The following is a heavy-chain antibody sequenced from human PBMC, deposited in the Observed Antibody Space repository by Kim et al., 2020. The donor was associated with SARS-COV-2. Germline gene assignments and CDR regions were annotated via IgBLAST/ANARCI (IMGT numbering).Heavy chain of an antibody. Sequence: ASVKVSCKASGYTFTSYYMHWVRQAPGQGLEWMGIINPSGGSTSYAQKFQGRVTMTRDTSTSTVYMELSSLRSEDTAVYYCARAIGSNTYYYGMDVWGQGTTVTVSS. CDR3: ARAIGSNTYYYGMDV. D-gene: IGHD2-21*01. CDR1: GYTFTSYY. CDR2: INPSGGST. V-gene: IGHV1-46*01. J-gene: IGHJ6*02.